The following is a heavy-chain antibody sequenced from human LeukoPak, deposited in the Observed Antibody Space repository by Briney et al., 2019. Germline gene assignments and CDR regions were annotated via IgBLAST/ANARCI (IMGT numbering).Heavy chain of an antibody. J-gene: IGHJ4*02. D-gene: IGHD3-16*01. CDR2: ISEGENEK. V-gene: IGHV3-7*01. CDR3: ARDKRGREAQFDY. Sequence: GGSLRLSCAASGFTFSRYWMTWVRQAPGKGLEWVASISEGENEKYYVDSVKGRFTISRDNGKNSLYLQINNLRAEDTAVYYCARDKRGREAQFDYWGQGTLVTVSS. CDR1: GFTFSRYW.